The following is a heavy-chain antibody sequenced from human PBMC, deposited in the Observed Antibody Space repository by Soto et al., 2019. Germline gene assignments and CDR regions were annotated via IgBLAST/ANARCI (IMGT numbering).Heavy chain of an antibody. D-gene: IGHD1-1*01. CDR1: GLTVSGTKY. Sequence: DVQLVESGGGLIQPGESLRLSCAAFGLTVSGTKYVAWVRQAPGKGLEWVSALYDVFGSFYADSVKGRFTTSSDRSKSTIYLQMNDLRPDDTAVYYCASWHEREHAYDVWGQGTTVIVSS. CDR3: ASWHEREHAYDV. V-gene: IGHV3-53*01. CDR2: LYDVFGS. J-gene: IGHJ3*01.